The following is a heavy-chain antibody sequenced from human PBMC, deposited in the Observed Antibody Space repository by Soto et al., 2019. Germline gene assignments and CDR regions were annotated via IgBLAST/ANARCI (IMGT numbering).Heavy chain of an antibody. Sequence: QVQLVQSGAEVKKPGSSVKVSCKASGGTFSSYAISWVRQAPGQGLEWMGGIIPIFGTANFAQKFQGRVTITADESTSTAYMELSSLRSEDTAVYYCATRRWGTVTTYYFDYWGQGTLVTVSS. D-gene: IGHD4-17*01. CDR2: IIPIFGTA. CDR3: ATRRWGTVTTYYFDY. J-gene: IGHJ4*02. V-gene: IGHV1-69*01. CDR1: GGTFSSYA.